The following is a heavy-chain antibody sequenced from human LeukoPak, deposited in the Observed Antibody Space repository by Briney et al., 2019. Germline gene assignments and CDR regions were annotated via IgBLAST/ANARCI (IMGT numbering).Heavy chain of an antibody. CDR3: ARGWGDYDFWSGFYYYYGMDV. D-gene: IGHD3-3*01. Sequence: GASVKVSCKASGYTFTSYDINWVRQATGQGLEWMGWMNPNSGNTGYAQKFQGRVTMTRNTSISTAYMELSSLRSEDTAVYYCARGWGDYDFWSGFYYYYGMDVWGQGTTVTVSS. J-gene: IGHJ6*02. CDR1: GYTFTSYD. V-gene: IGHV1-8*01. CDR2: MNPNSGNT.